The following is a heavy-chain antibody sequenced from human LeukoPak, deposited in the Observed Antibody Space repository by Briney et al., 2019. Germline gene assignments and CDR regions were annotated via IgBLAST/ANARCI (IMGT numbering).Heavy chain of an antibody. Sequence: GASVKVSCKASGGTFSSYAISWVRQAPGQGLEWMGRIIPILGIANYAQKFQGRVTITADKSTSTAYMELSSLRSEDTAVYYCARDYDILTGYYPPYAFDIWGQGTMVTVSS. CDR2: IIPILGIA. V-gene: IGHV1-69*04. CDR1: GGTFSSYA. J-gene: IGHJ3*02. D-gene: IGHD3-9*01. CDR3: ARDYDILTGYYPPYAFDI.